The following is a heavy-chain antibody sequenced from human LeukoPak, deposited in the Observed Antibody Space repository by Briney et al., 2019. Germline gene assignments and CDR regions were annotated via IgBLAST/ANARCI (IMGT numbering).Heavy chain of an antibody. D-gene: IGHD6-19*01. V-gene: IGHV4-4*07. CDR3: ARDSGSSGWPYFDY. CDR2: IYTSGST. J-gene: IGHJ4*02. CDR1: GGSFSGYY. Sequence: PSETLSLTCAVYGGSFSGYYWSWIRQPAGKGLEWIGRIYTSGSTNYNPSLKGRVTMSVDTSKNQFSLKLSSVTAADTAVYYCARDSGSSGWPYFDYWGQGTLVTVSS.